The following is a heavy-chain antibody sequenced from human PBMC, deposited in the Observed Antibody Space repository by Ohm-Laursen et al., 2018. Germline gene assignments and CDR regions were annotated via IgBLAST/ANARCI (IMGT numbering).Heavy chain of an antibody. Sequence: SETLSLTCAVYGGSFSGYYWSWIRQPPGKGLEWIGEINHSGSTNYNPSLKSRVTISVDTSKNQFSLKLSSVTAADTAVYYCARGELYSSGWFRFWGQGTTVTVSS. V-gene: IGHV4-34*01. CDR1: GGSFSGYY. J-gene: IGHJ6*02. CDR3: ARGELYSSGWFRF. D-gene: IGHD6-19*01. CDR2: INHSGST.